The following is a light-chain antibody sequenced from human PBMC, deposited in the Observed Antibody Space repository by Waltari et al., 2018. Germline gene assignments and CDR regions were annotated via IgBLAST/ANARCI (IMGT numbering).Light chain of an antibody. J-gene: IGLJ3*02. Sequence: QTVVTQEPSLTVSPGGTVTLTCASSTGAVPSGYYPNWFQQRPGQAPRALIYSTNNKHSCTPARFAGSLLGGKAALTLSGVQPEDEAEYYCLLYYGGFWVFGGGTKLTVL. CDR2: STN. CDR3: LLYYGGFWV. V-gene: IGLV7-43*01. CDR1: TGAVPSGYY.